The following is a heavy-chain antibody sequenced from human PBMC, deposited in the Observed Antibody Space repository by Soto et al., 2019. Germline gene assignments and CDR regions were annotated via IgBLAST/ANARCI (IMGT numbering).Heavy chain of an antibody. CDR1: GGSISSSSYY. CDR3: ARPKGIAPAVWYFDL. Sequence: PSETLSLTCTVSGGSISSSSYYWGWIRQPPGKGLEWIGSIYYDGKTDSSPSLKSRVTISLDTSKKQISLSLTSVTAADTAVYYCARPKGIAPAVWYFDLWGRGTLVTVSS. CDR2: IYYDGKT. D-gene: IGHD6-13*01. V-gene: IGHV4-39*07. J-gene: IGHJ2*01.